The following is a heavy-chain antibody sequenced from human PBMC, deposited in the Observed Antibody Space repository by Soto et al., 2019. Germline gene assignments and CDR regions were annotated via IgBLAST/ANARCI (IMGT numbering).Heavy chain of an antibody. V-gene: IGHV1-46*01. J-gene: IGHJ4*02. CDR3: ARSSNPGYSSGWYELYYFDY. CDR2: INPSGGST. CDR1: GYTFTSYY. Sequence: ASVKVSCKASGYTFTSYYMHWVRQAPGQGLEWMGIINPSGGSTSYAQKFQGRVTMTRDTSTSTVYMELSSLRSEDTAVYYCARSSNPGYSSGWYELYYFDYWGQGTLVTVSS. D-gene: IGHD6-19*01.